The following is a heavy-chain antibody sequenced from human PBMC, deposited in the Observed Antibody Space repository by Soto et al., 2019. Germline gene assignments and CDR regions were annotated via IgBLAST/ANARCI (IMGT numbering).Heavy chain of an antibody. D-gene: IGHD2-15*01. CDR3: ARDCSGGSCYPGMDV. V-gene: IGHV3-48*03. CDR2: ISSSGSTI. Sequence: VGSLKHSCEAARGTFISYDMNWVRQAPGKGLEWVSYISSSGSTIYYADSVRGRFTISRDNAKNSVYLQINSLRAEDTAVYFCARDCSGGSCYPGMDVWGQGTTVTGS. J-gene: IGHJ6*02. CDR1: RGTFISYD.